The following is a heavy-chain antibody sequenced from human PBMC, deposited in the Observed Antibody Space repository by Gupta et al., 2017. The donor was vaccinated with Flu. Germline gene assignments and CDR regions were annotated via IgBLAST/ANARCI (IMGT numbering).Heavy chain of an antibody. CDR3: ARETYYYDSSGYYQVDYCDY. V-gene: IGHV3-74*01. CDR1: GFTFSSYW. D-gene: IGHD3-22*01. Sequence: EVQLVESGGGLVQPGGSLRLSCAASGFTFSSYWMHWVRQAPGKGLVWVSRINSDGSSTSYADSVKGRFTISRDNAKNTLYLQMNSLRAEDTAVYYCARETYYYDSSGYYQVDYCDYWGQGTLVTVSS. CDR2: INSDGSST. J-gene: IGHJ4*02.